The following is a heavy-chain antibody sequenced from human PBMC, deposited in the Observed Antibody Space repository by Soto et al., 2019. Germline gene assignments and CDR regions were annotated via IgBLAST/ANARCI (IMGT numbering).Heavy chain of an antibody. CDR1: GGSISSYY. CDR3: AGAARDYYYYGMDV. CDR2: IYYSGST. J-gene: IGHJ6*02. Sequence: QVQLQESGPGLVKPSETLSLTCTVSGGSISSYYWSWIRQPPGKGLEWIGYIYYSGSTNYNPSLKSRVTISVDTSKNQFSLKLSSVTAADTVVYYCAGAARDYYYYGMDVWGQGTTVTVSS. D-gene: IGHD6-6*01. V-gene: IGHV4-59*01.